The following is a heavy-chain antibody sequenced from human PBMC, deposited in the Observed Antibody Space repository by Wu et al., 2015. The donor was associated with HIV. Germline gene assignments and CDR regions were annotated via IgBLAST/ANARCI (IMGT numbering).Heavy chain of an antibody. D-gene: IGHD6-19*01. Sequence: QVHLVQSGAEVKKPGASVKVSCKTSGYIFTDYYIHWVRQAPGQGLEWMGGIIPLFGTTEYAHIFQGRVTITTDESTSTAYMRLSSLTSADTAVYYCATPRSPGFSSAWPTYFDFWGQGTLVTVSS. CDR3: ATPRSPGFSSAWPTYFDF. J-gene: IGHJ4*02. V-gene: IGHV1-69*01. CDR2: IIPLFGTT. CDR1: GYIFTDYY.